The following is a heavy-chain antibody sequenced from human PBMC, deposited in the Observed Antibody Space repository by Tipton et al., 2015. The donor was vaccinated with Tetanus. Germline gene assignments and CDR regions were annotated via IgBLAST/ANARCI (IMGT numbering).Heavy chain of an antibody. D-gene: IGHD5-12*01. CDR1: GGSVIGEF. Sequence: GLVKPSETLSLTCSVSGGSVIGEFWSWIRQPPGKGLEWIGSIYDSGSIYYNPSLKSRVTISVDTSKNQFSLKLGSVTAADTAVYFCVRHVSGMFSGFDSNFWGQVTLVAVSS. CDR3: VRHVSGMFSGFDSNF. CDR2: IYDSGSI. V-gene: IGHV4-59*04. J-gene: IGHJ4*02.